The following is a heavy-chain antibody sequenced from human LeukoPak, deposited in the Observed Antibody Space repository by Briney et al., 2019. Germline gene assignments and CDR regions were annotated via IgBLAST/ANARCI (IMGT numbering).Heavy chain of an antibody. D-gene: IGHD2-2*02. CDR2: INPSGGST. J-gene: IGHJ4*02. V-gene: IGHV1-46*01. Sequence: ASVKVSCKASGYTFTSYYMHWVRQAPGQGLEWMGIINPSGGSTSYAQKFQGRVTMTRDTSTSTVYMELSSLRSEDTAVYYCAREFRGYCSSTSCYKGHSSSDYWGREPWSPSPQ. CDR3: AREFRGYCSSTSCYKGHSSSDY. CDR1: GYTFTSYY.